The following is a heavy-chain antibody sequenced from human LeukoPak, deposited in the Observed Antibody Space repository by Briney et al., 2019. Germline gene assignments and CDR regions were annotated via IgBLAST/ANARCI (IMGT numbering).Heavy chain of an antibody. J-gene: IGHJ3*02. D-gene: IGHD6-19*01. CDR1: GFTFSSYW. Sequence: GGSLRLSCAASGFTFSSYWMSWVRQAPGKGLEWVSSISSSSSYIYYADSVKGRFTISRDNAKNSLYLQMNSLRAEDTAVYYCARDPPGIAVAGLDAFDIWGQGTMVTVSS. CDR2: ISSSSSYI. CDR3: ARDPPGIAVAGLDAFDI. V-gene: IGHV3-21*01.